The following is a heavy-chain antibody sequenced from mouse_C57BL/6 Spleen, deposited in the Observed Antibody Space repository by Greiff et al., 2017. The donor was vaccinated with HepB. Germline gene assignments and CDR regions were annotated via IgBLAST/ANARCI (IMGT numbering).Heavy chain of an antibody. Sequence: QVHVKQSGAELVKPGASVKISCKASGYAFSSYWMNWVKQRPGKGLEWIGQIYPGDGDTNYNGKFKGKATLTADKSSSTAYMQLSSLTSEDSAVYFCAHYYGSSYERYFDVWGTGTTVTVSS. CDR1: GYAFSSYW. V-gene: IGHV1-80*01. CDR2: IYPGDGDT. D-gene: IGHD1-1*01. J-gene: IGHJ1*03. CDR3: AHYYGSSYERYFDV.